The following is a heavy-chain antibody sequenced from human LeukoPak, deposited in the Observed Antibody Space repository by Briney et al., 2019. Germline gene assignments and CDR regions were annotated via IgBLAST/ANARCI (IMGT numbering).Heavy chain of an antibody. CDR1: GFTFSSYA. Sequence: GGSLRLSCAASGFTFSSYAMHWVRQAPGKGLEWVAVISYDGSNKYYADSVKGRFTISRDNSKNTLYLQMNSLRAEDTAVYYCARDLPWFEPWGQGTLVTVSS. CDR3: ARDLPWFEP. J-gene: IGHJ5*02. CDR2: ISYDGSNK. V-gene: IGHV3-30-3*01.